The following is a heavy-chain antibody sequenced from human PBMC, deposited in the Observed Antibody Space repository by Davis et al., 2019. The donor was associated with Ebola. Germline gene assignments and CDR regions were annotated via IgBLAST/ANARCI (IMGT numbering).Heavy chain of an antibody. CDR2: IGGSGPST. D-gene: IGHD2-2*01. CDR1: EFTFRNYA. V-gene: IGHV3-23*01. Sequence: GESLKISCAASEFTFRNYAMSWVRQAPGHGLEWVSGIGGSGPSTYYADSVKGRFTISRDNSKDTLYLQMNSLRAEDTAIYYCAKGSGERYCSSTRCYYVDSWGQGTLVTVSS. J-gene: IGHJ4*02. CDR3: AKGSGERYCSSTRCYYVDS.